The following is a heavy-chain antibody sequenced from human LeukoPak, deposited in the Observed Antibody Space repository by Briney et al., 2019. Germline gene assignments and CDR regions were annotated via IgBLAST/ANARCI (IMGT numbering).Heavy chain of an antibody. V-gene: IGHV4-39*07. J-gene: IGHJ6*03. Sequence: SETLSLTCTVSGGSISSSSYYWGWIRQPPGKGLEWIGSIYYSGSTYYNPSLKSRVTISVDTSKNQFSLKLSSVTAADTAVYYCASTNYDFWSGYYFIYYYYYMDVWGKGTTVTVSS. CDR1: GGSISSSSYY. CDR3: ASTNYDFWSGYYFIYYYYYMDV. CDR2: IYYSGST. D-gene: IGHD3-3*01.